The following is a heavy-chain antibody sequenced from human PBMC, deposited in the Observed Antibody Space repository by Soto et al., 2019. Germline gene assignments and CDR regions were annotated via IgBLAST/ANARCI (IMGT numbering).Heavy chain of an antibody. V-gene: IGHV1-69*02. D-gene: IGHD1-26*01. CDR1: GGTFSSYT. CDR2: IIPILGIA. CDR3: ARVVYYGGSSLDV. Sequence: SVKVSCKASGGTFSSYTSSWVRQAPGQGLEWMGRIIPILGIANYAQKFQGRVTITADKSTSTAYMELSSLRSEDTAVYYCARVVYYGGSSLDVWGQGTTVTVSS. J-gene: IGHJ6*02.